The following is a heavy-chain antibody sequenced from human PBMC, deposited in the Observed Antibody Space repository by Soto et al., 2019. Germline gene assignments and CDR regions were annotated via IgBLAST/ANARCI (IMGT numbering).Heavy chain of an antibody. CDR2: INHSGST. J-gene: IGHJ6*03. CDR1: GGSFSGYY. Sequence: SETLSLTCAVYGGSFSGYYWSWIRQPPGKGLEWIGEINHSGSTNYNPSLKSRVTISVDTSKNQFSLKLSSVTAADTAVYYCARMASNRVVLWPHIYYMDVWGKGTTVTVSS. CDR3: ARMASNRVVLWPHIYYMDV. V-gene: IGHV4-34*01. D-gene: IGHD3-3*01.